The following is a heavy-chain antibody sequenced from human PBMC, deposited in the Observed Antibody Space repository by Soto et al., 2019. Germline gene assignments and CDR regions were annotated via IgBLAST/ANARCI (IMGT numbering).Heavy chain of an antibody. CDR2: MSGDGTRT. J-gene: IGHJ4*02. D-gene: IGHD6-13*01. CDR3: AKDRDDSIWFGLNFLDY. Sequence: EVQLLESGGGLVQPGGSLRLSCAASGFAFSTNAMTWVRQAPGKGLEWVTTMSGDGTRTYYADSVKGRFTISRDNCKTTVFLEMSSLRADDTAVYYCAKDRDDSIWFGLNFLDYWGLGTLVTVSS. CDR1: GFAFSTNA. V-gene: IGHV3-23*01.